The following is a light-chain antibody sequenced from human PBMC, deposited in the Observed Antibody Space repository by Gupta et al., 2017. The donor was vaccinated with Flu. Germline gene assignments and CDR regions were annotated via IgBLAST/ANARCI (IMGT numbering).Light chain of an antibody. CDR2: NDN. CDR3: QAWDDSLTGPS. Sequence: QSVLTQPPSASGTPGQRVTIFCSGPRSNIGSNTVNWYQQLPGAAPNLLIFNDNERPSGFPDRFSGSKSCTSASLAISGLQSDDEADYYCQAWDDSLTGPSFGGGTKLTV. CDR1: RSNIGSNT. V-gene: IGLV1-44*01. J-gene: IGLJ2*01.